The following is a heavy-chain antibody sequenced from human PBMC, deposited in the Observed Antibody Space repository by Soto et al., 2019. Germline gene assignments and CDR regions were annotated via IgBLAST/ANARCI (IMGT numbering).Heavy chain of an antibody. CDR2: ISGSGGST. V-gene: IGHV3-23*01. Sequence: EVQLLESGGGLVQPGGSLRLSCAASGFTFSSYAMSWVRQAPGKGLEWVSAISGSGGSTYYEDSVKGRFAISRDNSKSSLYLRVTGLRAEDRAVDYCAEEGGGGAAAGEGYWGQGTLVTVSS. D-gene: IGHD6-13*01. CDR3: AEEGGGGAAAGEGY. J-gene: IGHJ4*02. CDR1: GFTFSSYA.